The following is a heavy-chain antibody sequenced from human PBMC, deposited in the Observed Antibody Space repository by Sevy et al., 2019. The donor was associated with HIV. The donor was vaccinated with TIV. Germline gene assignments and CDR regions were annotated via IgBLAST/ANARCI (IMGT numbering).Heavy chain of an antibody. CDR2: IKQDGSEK. CDR3: ARDGYCSSTSCYMLPRKYYYYYYMDV. D-gene: IGHD2-2*03. J-gene: IGHJ6*03. V-gene: IGHV3-7*03. Sequence: GGSLRLSCAASGFTFSSYWMSWVRQAPGKGLEWVANIKQDGSEKYYVDSVKGRFTISRDNAKNSLYRQMNSLRAEDTAVYYCARDGYCSSTSCYMLPRKYYYYYYMDVWGKGTTVTVSS. CDR1: GFTFSSYW.